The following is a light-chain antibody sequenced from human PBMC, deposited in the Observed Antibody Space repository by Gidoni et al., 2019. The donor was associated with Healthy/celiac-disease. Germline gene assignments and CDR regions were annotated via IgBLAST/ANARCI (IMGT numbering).Light chain of an antibody. V-gene: IGKV1-5*03. CDR3: QQYNTYST. J-gene: IGKJ1*01. CDR2: KAS. CDR1: QSISSW. Sequence: DIKMTQSPSTLSASVGDRFTLTCRASQSISSWLAWYQQKPGKAPKLLIYKASSLESGVPSRFSGSGSGTEFTLTISSLQPDDFATYYCQQYNTYSTFGQGTKVEIK.